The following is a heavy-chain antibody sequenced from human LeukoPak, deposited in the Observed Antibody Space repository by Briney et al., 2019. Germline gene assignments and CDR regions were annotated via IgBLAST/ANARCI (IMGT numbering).Heavy chain of an antibody. J-gene: IGHJ4*02. V-gene: IGHV4-31*11. CDR3: ARGEILYNRNYDFWSGYYAHIPFDY. D-gene: IGHD3-3*01. CDR1: GDSISNGVKY. CDR2: IYYSGST. Sequence: SETLSLTCAVSGDSISNGVKYWSWIRQHPGRGLEWIGYIYYSGSTYYNPSLKSRVTISVDTSKNQFSLKLSSVTAADTAVYYCARGEILYNRNYDFWSGYYAHIPFDYWGQGTLVTVSS.